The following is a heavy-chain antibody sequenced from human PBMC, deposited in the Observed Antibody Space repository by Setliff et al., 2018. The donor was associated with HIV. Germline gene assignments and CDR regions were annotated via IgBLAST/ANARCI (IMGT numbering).Heavy chain of an antibody. Sequence: SETLSLTCTVSGYSVNSDYLWCWIRQPPGKGLEWIGSVYHSGSTTYDPSLKSRITISVDTSKNQFSLKLTSVTAADMGVYYCARGRKKTLAVSGTRYFDFWGQGTLVTVSS. CDR1: GYSVNSDYL. D-gene: IGHD6-19*01. V-gene: IGHV4-38-2*02. J-gene: IGHJ4*02. CDR2: VYHSGST. CDR3: ARGRKKTLAVSGTRYFDF.